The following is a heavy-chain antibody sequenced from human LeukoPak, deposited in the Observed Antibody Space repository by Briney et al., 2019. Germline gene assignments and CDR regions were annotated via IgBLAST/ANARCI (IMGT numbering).Heavy chain of an antibody. CDR1: GYTFTRYD. V-gene: IGHV1-8*03. CDR3: ARGGVRGVGEAHY. Sequence: ASVKVSFKASGYTFTRYDINWVRQATGQGLEWMGWMNPNSGNTGYAQKFQGRGTITRNTSISTAYMELSSLRSEDTAVYYCARGGVRGVGEAHYWGQGTLVTVSS. CDR2: MNPNSGNT. J-gene: IGHJ4*02. D-gene: IGHD3-10*01.